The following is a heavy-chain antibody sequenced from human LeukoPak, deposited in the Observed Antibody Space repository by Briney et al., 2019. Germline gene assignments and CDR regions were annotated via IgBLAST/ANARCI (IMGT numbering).Heavy chain of an antibody. CDR1: GGSISSYH. J-gene: IGHJ4*02. V-gene: IGHV4-59*01. CDR3: ARLFIYYFDY. Sequence: SSETLSLTCTVSGGSISSYHWSWIRQPPGKGLECIGYIYYSGSTNYNPSLKSRVTISVDTSKNQFSLKLSSVTAADTAVYYCARLFIYYFDYWAREPWSPSPQ. CDR2: IYYSGST.